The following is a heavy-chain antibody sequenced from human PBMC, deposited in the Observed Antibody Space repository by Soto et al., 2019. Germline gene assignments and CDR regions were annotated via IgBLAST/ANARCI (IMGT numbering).Heavy chain of an antibody. CDR3: ARGGTVLNGFDY. CDR1: GGSMSSYY. J-gene: IGHJ4*02. D-gene: IGHD4-17*01. V-gene: IGHV4-59*01. Sequence: QVQLQESGPGLVKPSEPLSLTCTVSGGSMSSYYWSWIRQPPGMGLEWIGYIFYSGTTNYNPSLKSRVTISVDTSKDQFSLHLSSVTPADTAVYYCARGGTVLNGFDYWGQGTLVTVSS. CDR2: IFYSGTT.